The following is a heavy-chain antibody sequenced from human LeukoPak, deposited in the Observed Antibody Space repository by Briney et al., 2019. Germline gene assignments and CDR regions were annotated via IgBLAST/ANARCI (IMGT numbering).Heavy chain of an antibody. CDR2: ISTSGSTI. Sequence: GGSLRLSCAASGFTFSNYEMNWVRQAPGKGLEWVSYISTSGSTIYYADSVKGRFTISRDNAKNSLYLQMNSLRAEDTAVYYCARGDDYMDVWGKGTTVTISS. J-gene: IGHJ6*03. CDR3: ARGDDYMDV. V-gene: IGHV3-48*03. CDR1: GFTFSNYE.